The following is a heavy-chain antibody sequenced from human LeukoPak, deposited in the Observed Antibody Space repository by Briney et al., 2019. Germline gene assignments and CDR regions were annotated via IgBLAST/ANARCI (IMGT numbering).Heavy chain of an antibody. Sequence: GRSLRLSCAASGFTFHDYAMHWVRQAPGKGLEWVSGISWNGATIDYADSVKGRFTISRDNAKNSLYLQMNSLRPEDMALYCCAKGPTYSSSSLFDYWCQGTLVAVSS. J-gene: IGHJ4*02. CDR3: AKGPTYSSSSLFDY. D-gene: IGHD6-6*01. V-gene: IGHV3-9*03. CDR2: ISWNGATI. CDR1: GFTFHDYA.